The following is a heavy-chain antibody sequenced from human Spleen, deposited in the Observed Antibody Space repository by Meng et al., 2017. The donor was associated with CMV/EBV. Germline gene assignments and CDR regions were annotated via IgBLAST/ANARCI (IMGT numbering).Heavy chain of an antibody. V-gene: IGHV3-30*02. Sequence: GESLKISCAASGFPFSSYGMHWVRQVPGKGLEWVAFIEYDGSKKYYVDSGKGRITISRDNSKNTVYLQMNFLRLEDAAVYYCARGGHSSGYFGDFDYWGQGALVTVSS. J-gene: IGHJ4*02. CDR1: GFPFSSYG. D-gene: IGHD3-22*01. CDR2: IEYDGSKK. CDR3: ARGGHSSGYFGDFDY.